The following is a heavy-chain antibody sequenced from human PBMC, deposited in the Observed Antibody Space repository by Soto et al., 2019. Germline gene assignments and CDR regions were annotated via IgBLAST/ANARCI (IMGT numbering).Heavy chain of an antibody. J-gene: IGHJ4*02. D-gene: IGHD6-19*01. CDR1: GFTFSNYA. V-gene: IGHV3-33*01. CDR3: ARGVAGRYMYYFDY. CDR2: VWYDGGNK. Sequence: QVQLVESGGGVVQPGRSLGLSCTASGFTFSNYAMHWVRQAPGKGLEWVAVVWYDGGNKYYADSVKGRFTISRDNSDNILYLQMNSPRVEDTAVYYCARGVAGRYMYYFDYWGQGTLVTVSS.